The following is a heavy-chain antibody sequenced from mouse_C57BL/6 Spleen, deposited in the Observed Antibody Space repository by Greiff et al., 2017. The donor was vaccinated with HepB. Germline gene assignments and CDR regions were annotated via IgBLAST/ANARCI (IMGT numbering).Heavy chain of an antibody. Sequence: EVQRVESGGGLVKPGGSLKLSCAASGFTFSDYGMHWVRQAPEKGLEWVAYISSGSSTIYSADTVKGRFTISRDNAKNTLFLQMTSLRSEDTAMYYCARRECSYYGYEAWFAYWGQGTLVTVSA. CDR3: ARRECSYYGYEAWFAY. V-gene: IGHV5-17*01. CDR2: ISSGSSTI. J-gene: IGHJ3*01. CDR1: GFTFSDYG. D-gene: IGHD2-9*01.